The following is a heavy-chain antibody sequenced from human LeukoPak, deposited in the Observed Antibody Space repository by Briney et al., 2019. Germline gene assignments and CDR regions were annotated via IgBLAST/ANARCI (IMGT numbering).Heavy chain of an antibody. Sequence: SETLSLTCTVSGGSISSSYWSWIRQPAGKGLEWIGRIYTSGNTDYNPSLESRVTISVDKSKNQLSLRLTSVTAADTAVYYCARGYSSGWYPFHYWGQGTLVTVSS. CDR2: IYTSGNT. CDR1: GGSISSSY. D-gene: IGHD6-19*01. V-gene: IGHV4-4*07. CDR3: ARGYSSGWYPFHY. J-gene: IGHJ4*02.